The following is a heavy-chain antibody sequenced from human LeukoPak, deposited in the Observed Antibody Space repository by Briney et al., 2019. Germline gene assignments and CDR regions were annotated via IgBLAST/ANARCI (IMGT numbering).Heavy chain of an antibody. CDR1: GGSISSYY. D-gene: IGHD6-13*01. Sequence: SSETLSLTCTVSGGSISSYYWSWIRQPPGKGLEWIGYIYYSGSTNYNPSLKSRVTISVDTSKNQFSLKLSSVTAADTAVYYCARVGAAAGGWFDPWGQGTLVTVSS. CDR3: ARVGAAAGGWFDP. CDR2: IYYSGST. V-gene: IGHV4-59*08. J-gene: IGHJ5*02.